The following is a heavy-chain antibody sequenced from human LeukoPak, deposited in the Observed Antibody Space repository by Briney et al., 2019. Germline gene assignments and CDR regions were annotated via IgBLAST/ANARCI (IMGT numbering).Heavy chain of an antibody. V-gene: IGHV3-74*01. CDR2: INSGGSST. CDR3: GGSYPPY. CDR1: GFTFSSYW. Sequence: PGGSLRLSCAASGFTFSSYWMPWVRHAPGKGLVWVSRINSGGSSTNYADSVKGRFTISRDNAKNTLYLQMISLRAEATAVYYCGGSYPPYWGQGTLVTVSS. J-gene: IGHJ4*02. D-gene: IGHD1-26*01.